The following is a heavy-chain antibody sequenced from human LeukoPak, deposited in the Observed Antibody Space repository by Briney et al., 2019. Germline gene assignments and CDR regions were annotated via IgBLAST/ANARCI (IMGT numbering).Heavy chain of an antibody. CDR3: ARGDRSSWFNFDY. V-gene: IGHV3-33*08. Sequence: GALRLSCAASGFTFSSYAMSWVRQAPGKGLEWVAVTWYDGTNKYFADSVRGRFSISRDNSKNTLYLQMNSLRAEDTAVYYCARGDRSSWFNFDYWGQGTLVTVSS. J-gene: IGHJ4*02. D-gene: IGHD6-13*01. CDR2: TWYDGTNK. CDR1: GFTFSSYA.